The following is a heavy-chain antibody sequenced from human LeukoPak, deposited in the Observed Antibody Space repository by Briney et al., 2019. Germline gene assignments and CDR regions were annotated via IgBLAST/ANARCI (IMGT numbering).Heavy chain of an antibody. CDR2: VYTSGST. CDR1: GDSISSYY. D-gene: IGHD6-13*01. J-gene: IGHJ2*01. CDR3: ARGEGSSWYTWYFDL. Sequence: PSETLSLTCTGSGDSISSYYWSWIRQPAGKGLEWIGRVYTSGSTNYNPSLKSRVTMSIGTSKNQFSLKLTSVTAADTAVYYCARGEGSSWYTWYFDLWGRGTLVTVSS. V-gene: IGHV4-4*07.